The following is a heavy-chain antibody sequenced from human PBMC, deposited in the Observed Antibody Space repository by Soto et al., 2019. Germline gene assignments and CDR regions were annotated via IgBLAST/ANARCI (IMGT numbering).Heavy chain of an antibody. J-gene: IGHJ5*02. D-gene: IGHD1-7*01. CDR2: INAGNGNT. CDR1: GYTFTSYA. Sequence: ASVKVSCKASGYTFTSYAIHWVRQAPGQRLEWMGWINAGNGNTKYSQKFQGRVTITRDTSASTAYMELSSLRSEDTAVYYCARDTQGNWNYDWFDPWGQGTLVTVSS. CDR3: ARDTQGNWNYDWFDP. V-gene: IGHV1-3*01.